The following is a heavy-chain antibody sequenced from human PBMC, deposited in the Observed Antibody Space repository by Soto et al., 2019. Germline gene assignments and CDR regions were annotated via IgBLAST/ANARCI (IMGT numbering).Heavy chain of an antibody. CDR3: ARLSSGWPTDY. CDR1: GYTFTSYD. Sequence: GASVKVSCRAYGYTFTSYDINWVRQATGQGLEWMGWMNPNSGNTGYAQKFQGRVTMTRNTSTSAAYMELSSLRSEDTAVYYCARLSSGWPTDYWGQGTLVTVSS. V-gene: IGHV1-8*01. J-gene: IGHJ4*02. CDR2: MNPNSGNT. D-gene: IGHD6-19*01.